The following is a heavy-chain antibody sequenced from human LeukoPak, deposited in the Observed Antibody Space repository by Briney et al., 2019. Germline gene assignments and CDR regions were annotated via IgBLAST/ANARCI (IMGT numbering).Heavy chain of an antibody. CDR1: GFTFSAYS. CDR2: ITSSSDSI. Sequence: GGSLRLSCATSGFTFSAYSMIWVRQTPGKGLECLSYITSSSDSIHYADSVRGRFTVSRDNAKNSLYLQMNSLRDEDTAVYYCARDPGYSRPSSYGYFDHWGQGTLATVSS. V-gene: IGHV3-48*02. CDR3: ARDPGYSRPSSYGYFDH. D-gene: IGHD1-26*01. J-gene: IGHJ4*02.